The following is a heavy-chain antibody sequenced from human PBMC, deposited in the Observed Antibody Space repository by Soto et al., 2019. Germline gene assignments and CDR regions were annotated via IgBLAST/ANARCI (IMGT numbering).Heavy chain of an antibody. Sequence: QVQLVQSGGEVKQPGASVKVSCKASGYRFSRYGINWVRQAPGQGLEWMGWISTYDGNTHYAKKFQDRVTMTIDTSTNTAYLELRSLKSDDTAFYYCARDEEDANLMIVVLPGDYWGQGTLVSVSS. CDR1: GYRFSRYG. V-gene: IGHV1-18*01. D-gene: IGHD3-22*01. CDR3: ARDEEDANLMIVVLPGDY. J-gene: IGHJ4*02. CDR2: ISTYDGNT.